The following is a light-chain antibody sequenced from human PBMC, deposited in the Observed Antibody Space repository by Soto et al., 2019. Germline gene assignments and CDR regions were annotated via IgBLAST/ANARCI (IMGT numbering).Light chain of an antibody. J-gene: IGLJ3*02. CDR1: SSNIGSEY. CDR3: AARDDSLSGHWV. CDR2: RNN. V-gene: IGLV1-47*01. Sequence: QSVLTQPPSASGTPGQRVTISCSGSSSNIGSEYVVWYQHLPGTAPKLLIYRNNQRPSGVPDRFAGSKSGTSASLAISGLRSGDEADYYCAARDDSLSGHWVFGGGTQLTVL.